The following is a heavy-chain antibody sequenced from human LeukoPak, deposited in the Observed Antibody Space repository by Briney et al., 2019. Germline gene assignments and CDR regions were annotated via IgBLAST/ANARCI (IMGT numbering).Heavy chain of an antibody. CDR1: GFTFSSHS. J-gene: IGHJ4*02. Sequence: PGGSLRLSCEVSGFTFSSHSMNWVRQAPGKGLEWVSYISSGSGTIYYADSVKGRFTIARDDAKNSLYLQMSSLRDEDTAVYYCAREAMKDYWGQGTLVTVSS. V-gene: IGHV3-48*02. CDR3: AREAMKDY. CDR2: ISSGSGTI.